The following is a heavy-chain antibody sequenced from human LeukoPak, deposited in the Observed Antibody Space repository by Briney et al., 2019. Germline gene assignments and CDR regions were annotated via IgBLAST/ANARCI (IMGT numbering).Heavy chain of an antibody. CDR1: GFTFSSYA. CDR3: VKDLGFGYSGYASFDY. J-gene: IGHJ4*02. D-gene: IGHD5-12*01. CDR2: ISSNGGST. Sequence: GGSLRLSCSASGFTFSSYAMHWVRQAPGKGLEYVSAISSNGGSTYYADSVKGRFTISRDNSKNTLYLQMSSLRAEDTAVYYCVKDLGFGYSGYASFDYWGQGNLVTVSS. V-gene: IGHV3-64D*06.